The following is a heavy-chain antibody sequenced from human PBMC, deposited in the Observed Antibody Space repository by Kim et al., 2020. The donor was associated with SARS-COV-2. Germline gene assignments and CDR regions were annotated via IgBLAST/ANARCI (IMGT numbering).Heavy chain of an antibody. D-gene: IGHD3-22*01. Sequence: GGSLRLSCAASGFTFSSYAMSWVRQAPGKGLEWVSAISGSGGSTYYADSVKGRFTISRDNSKNTLYLQMNSLRAEDTAVYYCAKFRYDSSGYYTKQSDYWGQGTLVTVSS. CDR3: AKFRYDSSGYYTKQSDY. J-gene: IGHJ4*02. CDR2: ISGSGGST. CDR1: GFTFSSYA. V-gene: IGHV3-23*01.